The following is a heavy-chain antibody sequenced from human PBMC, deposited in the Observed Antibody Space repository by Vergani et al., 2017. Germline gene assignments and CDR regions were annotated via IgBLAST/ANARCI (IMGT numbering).Heavy chain of an antibody. Sequence: QVQLVESGGGLVKPGGSLRLSCAASGFTFSDYYMSWIRQAPGKGLEWVSYISSSSSYTNYADSVKGRFTISRDNAKNSLYLQMNSLRAEDTAVYYCARVDYDSSGYYDCWGQGTLVTVSS. J-gene: IGHJ4*02. CDR2: ISSSSSYT. D-gene: IGHD3-22*01. CDR1: GFTFSDYY. CDR3: ARVDYDSSGYYDC. V-gene: IGHV3-11*05.